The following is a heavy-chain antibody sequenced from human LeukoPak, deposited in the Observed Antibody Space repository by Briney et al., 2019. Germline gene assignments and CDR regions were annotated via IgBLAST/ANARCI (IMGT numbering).Heavy chain of an antibody. CDR2: IYYSGST. J-gene: IGHJ5*02. CDR3: ARDYCSSTSCNWFDP. CDR1: GGSISSSSYY. D-gene: IGHD2-2*01. V-gene: IGHV4-39*07. Sequence: PSETLSLTCTVSGGSISSSSYYWSWLRQPPGKGREWLGYIYYSGSTYYNPSLKSRVTISVDTSKNQFSLKLSSVTAADTAVYYCARDYCSSTSCNWFDPWGQGTLVTVSS.